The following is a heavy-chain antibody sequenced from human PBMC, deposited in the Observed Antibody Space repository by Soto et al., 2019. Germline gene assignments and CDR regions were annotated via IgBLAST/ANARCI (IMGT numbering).Heavy chain of an antibody. V-gene: IGHV1-8*01. CDR3: ARGIKYGAYSRWFDP. CDR2: MNPNSGNT. CDR1: GYTFTSYD. D-gene: IGHD4-17*01. Sequence: QVQLVQSGAEVKKPGASVKVSCKASGYTFTSYDINWVRQATGQGLEYLGWMNPNSGNTAYVQKFQGRVTMTWDTSITTAYMELSILRSEDTAVYFCARGIKYGAYSRWFDPWGQGTQVTVSS. J-gene: IGHJ5*02.